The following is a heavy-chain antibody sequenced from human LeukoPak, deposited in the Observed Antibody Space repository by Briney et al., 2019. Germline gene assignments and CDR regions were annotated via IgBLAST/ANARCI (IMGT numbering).Heavy chain of an antibody. V-gene: IGHV5-51*01. CDR3: ARNYVSGSYSRGDYFDY. CDR1: GYSFTSYW. Sequence: GASLKISCKGSGYSFTSYWIGWVRQMPGKGLEWMGIIYPGDSDTRYSPSFQGQVTISADKSISTAYLQWSSLKASDTAMYYCARNYVSGSYSRGDYFDYWGQGTLVTVSS. CDR2: IYPGDSDT. J-gene: IGHJ4*02. D-gene: IGHD1-26*01.